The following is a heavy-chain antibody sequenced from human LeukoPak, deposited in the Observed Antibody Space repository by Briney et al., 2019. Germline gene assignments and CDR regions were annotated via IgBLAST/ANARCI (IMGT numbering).Heavy chain of an antibody. D-gene: IGHD4-11*01. CDR2: ISWNSGSI. CDR3: AKTSNGWFDP. V-gene: IGHV3-9*01. J-gene: IGHJ5*02. Sequence: GGSLRLSCAASGFTFDDYAMHWVRQAPGKGLEWVSGISWNSGSIGYVDSVKGRFTISRDNAKNSLYLQMNSLRAEDTALYYCAKTSNGWFDPWGQGTLVTVSS. CDR1: GFTFDDYA.